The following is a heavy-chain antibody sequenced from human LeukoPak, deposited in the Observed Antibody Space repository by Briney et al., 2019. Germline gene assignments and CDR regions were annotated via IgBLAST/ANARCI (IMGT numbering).Heavy chain of an antibody. CDR1: GLTFSNSW. V-gene: IGHV3-74*01. CDR2: INNEGTTI. Sequence: GGTLRLSCEASGLTFSNSWMHWVRQAPGKGLVWVSRINNEGTTISYADSVKGRFTISRDNAKNTLYLQMNSLRAEDTAVYYCARVSGLGMNEYYQHWGQGTLVTVAS. J-gene: IGHJ1*01. D-gene: IGHD3-10*01. CDR3: ARVSGLGMNEYYQH.